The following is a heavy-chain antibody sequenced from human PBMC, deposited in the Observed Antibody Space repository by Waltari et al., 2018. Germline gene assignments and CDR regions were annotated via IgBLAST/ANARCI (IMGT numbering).Heavy chain of an antibody. CDR3: ARAAVPVAIRGDFDY. CDR2: INSDGSST. D-gene: IGHD2-2*01. Sequence: EVQLVESGGGLVQPGGSLRLSCAASGFTFSNYWMHWVRQAPGKGLVWVSRINSDGSSTDYADSVKGRFTISRDNAKNTLYLQMNSLRAEDTAVFYCARAAVPVAIRGDFDYWGQGTLVTVSS. V-gene: IGHV3-74*01. CDR1: GFTFSNYW. J-gene: IGHJ4*02.